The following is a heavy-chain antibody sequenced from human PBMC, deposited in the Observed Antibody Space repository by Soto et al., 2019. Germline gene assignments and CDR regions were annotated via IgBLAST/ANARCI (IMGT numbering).Heavy chain of an antibody. Sequence: AMHWVRQAPGKGLEWVAVIRYGGSNKYYADSVKGRFTISRDNSKNTLYLQMNSLRAEDTAVYYCAKDPVGPDYYYGMDVWGQGTTVTVSS. J-gene: IGHJ6*02. CDR1: A. V-gene: IGHV3-30*04. CDR3: AKDPVGPDYYYGMDV. CDR2: IRYGGSNK.